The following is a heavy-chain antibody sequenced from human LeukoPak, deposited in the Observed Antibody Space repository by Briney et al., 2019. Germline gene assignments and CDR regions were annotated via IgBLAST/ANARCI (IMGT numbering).Heavy chain of an antibody. CDR2: ISYDGSNK. Sequence: PGGSLRLSCAASGFTFSSYAMHWVRQAPGKGLEWVAVISYDGSNKYYADSVKGRFTIPRDNSKNTLYLQMNSLRAEDTAVYYCARDLDRRKVGGVKYWGQGTLVTVSS. J-gene: IGHJ4*02. CDR3: ARDLDRRKVGGVKY. D-gene: IGHD3-3*01. CDR1: GFTFSSYA. V-gene: IGHV3-30*04.